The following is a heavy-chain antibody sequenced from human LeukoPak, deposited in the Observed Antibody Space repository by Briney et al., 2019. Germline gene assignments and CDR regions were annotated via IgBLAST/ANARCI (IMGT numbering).Heavy chain of an antibody. CDR2: VYHSGGGNK. V-gene: IGHV4-4*02. CDR3: ASHYGSGSFYSPFDY. Sequence: SETLSLTCAVSGGSLSTTSWWVWLRQPPGKGLEWIGEVYHSGGGNKNYNPSLKSRATISIDTSKNQFSLKLSSVTAADTAVYYCASHYGSGSFYSPFDYWGQGTLVTVSS. D-gene: IGHD3-10*01. J-gene: IGHJ4*02. CDR1: GGSLSTTSW.